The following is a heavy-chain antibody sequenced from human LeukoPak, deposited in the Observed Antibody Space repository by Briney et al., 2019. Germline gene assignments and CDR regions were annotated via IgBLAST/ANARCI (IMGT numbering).Heavy chain of an antibody. Sequence: PGGSLRLSCAASGFTFSSYAMHWVRQAPGKGLEWVAVISYDGSNKYYADSVKGRFTISRDNSKNTLYLQMNSLRAEDTAVYYCARGGSPVLRFLEWLPDAFDIWGQGTMVTVSS. CDR2: ISYDGSNK. CDR1: GFTFSSYA. CDR3: ARGGSPVLRFLEWLPDAFDI. V-gene: IGHV3-30-3*01. J-gene: IGHJ3*02. D-gene: IGHD3-3*01.